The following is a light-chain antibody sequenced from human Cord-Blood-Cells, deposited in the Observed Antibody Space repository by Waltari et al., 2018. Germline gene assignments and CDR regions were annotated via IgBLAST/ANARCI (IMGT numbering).Light chain of an antibody. Sequence: VGDRVTITCRASQSISSWLAWYQQKPGKAPKLLIYDASSLESGVPSRFSGSGSGTEFTLTISSLQPDDFATYYCQQYNSYSTTFGQGTKLEIK. CDR1: QSISSW. V-gene: IGKV1-5*01. CDR3: QQYNSYSTT. CDR2: DAS. J-gene: IGKJ2*01.